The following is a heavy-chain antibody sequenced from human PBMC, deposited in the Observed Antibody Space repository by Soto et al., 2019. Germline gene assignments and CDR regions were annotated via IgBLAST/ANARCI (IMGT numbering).Heavy chain of an antibody. CDR3: ARGEVSYDISGYSTH. CDR2: IYYSANT. J-gene: IGHJ4*02. V-gene: IGHV4-30-4*01. CDR1: GGSISSDNYY. Sequence: QVQLQESGPGLVKPSLTLSLTCTVSGGSISSDNYYWSWIRQPPGKGLEWIEYIYYSANTYYNPSLQSRVTISLDTSKNQFAPKLSSVTAADTAVYYCARGEVSYDISGYSTHWGPATLVTVSS. D-gene: IGHD3-22*01.